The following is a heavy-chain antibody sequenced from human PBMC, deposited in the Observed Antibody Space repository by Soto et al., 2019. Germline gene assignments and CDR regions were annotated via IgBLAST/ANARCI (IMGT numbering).Heavy chain of an antibody. V-gene: IGHV4-30-4*01. CDR3: EAPAARPGYYGMDV. CDR1: GGSISSGDYY. CDR2: IYYSGST. J-gene: IGHJ6*02. D-gene: IGHD6-6*01. Sequence: QVQLQESGPGLVKPSQTLSLTCTVSGGSISSGDYYWSWIRQPPGKGLEWIGYIYYSGSTYYNPSLKRRVAISVDTSKNQFALKLSSVTAADTAVYYCEAPAARPGYYGMDVWGQGTTVTVSS.